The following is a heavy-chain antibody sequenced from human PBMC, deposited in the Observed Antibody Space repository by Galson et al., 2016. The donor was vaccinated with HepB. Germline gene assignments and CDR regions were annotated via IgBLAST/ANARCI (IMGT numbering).Heavy chain of an antibody. CDR1: GDSVSSNSAT. V-gene: IGHV6-1*01. Sequence: CAISGDSVSSNSATWNWIRQPPSRGLEWLGRTYYRSKWYNNYALSVKSRITINPDTSKNQFSLELNSVTPEDTAVYYCARYDSSGWRFFDYWGQGTLVTVSS. CDR3: ARYDSSGWRFFDY. D-gene: IGHD6-19*01. J-gene: IGHJ4*02. CDR2: TYYRSKWYN.